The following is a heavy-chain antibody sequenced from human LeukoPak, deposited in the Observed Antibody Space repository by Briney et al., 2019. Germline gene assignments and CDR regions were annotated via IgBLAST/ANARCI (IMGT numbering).Heavy chain of an antibody. Sequence: PSETLSLTCAVYGGSFSGYYWGWIRQPPGKGLEWIGEINHSGSTNYNPSLKSRVTISVDTSKNQFSLTLSSVTAADTAVYYCARAGLNGDVDYWGQGTLVTVSS. V-gene: IGHV4-34*01. J-gene: IGHJ4*02. CDR1: GGSFSGYY. D-gene: IGHD4-17*01. CDR3: ARAGLNGDVDY. CDR2: INHSGST.